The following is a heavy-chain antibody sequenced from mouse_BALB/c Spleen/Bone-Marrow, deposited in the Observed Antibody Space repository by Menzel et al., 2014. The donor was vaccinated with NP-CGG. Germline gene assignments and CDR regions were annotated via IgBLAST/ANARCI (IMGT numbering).Heavy chain of an antibody. D-gene: IGHD2-3*01. CDR3: TRDLYDGYSYYAMDY. CDR1: GFTFSSYT. V-gene: IGHV5-6-4*01. CDR2: ISSVGIYT. Sequence: EVKLVESGGGLVKPGGSLKLSCAASGFTFSSYTMSWVRQTPEKRPEWVATISSVGIYTYYPDSVKGRFTISRDSAKNTLYLQMSSLKSEDTAMYYCTRDLYDGYSYYAMDYWGQGTSVTVSS. J-gene: IGHJ4*01.